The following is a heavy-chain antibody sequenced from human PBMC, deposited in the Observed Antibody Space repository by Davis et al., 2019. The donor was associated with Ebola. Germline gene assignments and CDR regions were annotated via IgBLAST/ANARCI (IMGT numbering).Heavy chain of an antibody. CDR1: GFTLNDYY. CDR3: ARVWGTISVPAFMDY. V-gene: IGHV3-11*01. D-gene: IGHD3-3*02. J-gene: IGHJ4*02. CDR2: ISGSGPNI. Sequence: PGGSLRLSCAASGFTLNDYYMSWVRQAPGKGLEWVSYISGSGPNIHYADSVKGRFTISRDNAKNSLYLQINSLRAEDTAVYYCARVWGTISVPAFMDYWGQGTLVTVSS.